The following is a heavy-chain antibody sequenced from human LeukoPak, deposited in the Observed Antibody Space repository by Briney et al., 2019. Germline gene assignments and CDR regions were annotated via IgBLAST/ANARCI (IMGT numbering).Heavy chain of an antibody. D-gene: IGHD5-12*01. CDR2: INHSGST. CDR1: GGSISSGSYY. V-gene: IGHV4-39*07. Sequence: SETLSLTCTVSGGSISSGSYYWSWIRQPPGKGLEWIGEINHSGSTNYNPSLKSRVTISVDTSKNQFSLKLSSVTAADTAVYYCARLESGYDYDYYYYMDVWGKGTTVTVSS. CDR3: ARLESGYDYDYYYYMDV. J-gene: IGHJ6*03.